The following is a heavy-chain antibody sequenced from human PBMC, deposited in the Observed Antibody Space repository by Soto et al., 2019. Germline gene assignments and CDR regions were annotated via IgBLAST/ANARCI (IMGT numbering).Heavy chain of an antibody. V-gene: IGHV4-31*03. CDR2: ISNSGST. D-gene: IGHD3-22*01. CDR1: GGSISSGGYY. Sequence: VQLQESGPGLVRPSQTLSLTCTVSGGSISSGGYYWSWIRQHPGKGLEWIGYISNSGSTDYNTCQKGRVSISVDTSKTQFSLKVGSVTAADTAVYCGARVGGGGYYFDSSGDLDYWGQGTLVTVSS. CDR3: ARVGGGGYYFDSSGDLDY. J-gene: IGHJ4*02.